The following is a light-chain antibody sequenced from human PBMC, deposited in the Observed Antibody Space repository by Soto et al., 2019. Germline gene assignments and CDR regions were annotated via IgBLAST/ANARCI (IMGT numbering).Light chain of an antibody. Sequence: DVVMTQSPLSLPVTLGQPASISCRSTQSLVHNNGNTYLTWFQQRPGRSPRRLIYKISNRDSGVPDRFSGSGSGTEFTLTISSLQPDDFAIYSCQQYHTSPWTFGQGTKVEIK. V-gene: IGKV2-30*02. J-gene: IGKJ2*02. CDR2: KIS. CDR3: QQYHTSPWT. CDR1: QSLVHNNGNTY.